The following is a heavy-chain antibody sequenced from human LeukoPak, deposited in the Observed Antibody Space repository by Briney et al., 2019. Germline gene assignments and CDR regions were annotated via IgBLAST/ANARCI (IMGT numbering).Heavy chain of an antibody. CDR1: GYTFTDYS. Sequence: ASVKVSCKSSGYTFTDYSVHWVRQVPGQGPEWIGWINPKNGGTNYAETFQGRVTMTRDTSITTAYMELSRLRSDDTAVYYCARDLYCNSPKCYSNWFDTWGQGTLVTVSS. V-gene: IGHV1-2*02. CDR2: INPKNGGT. D-gene: IGHD2/OR15-2a*01. CDR3: ARDLYCNSPKCYSNWFDT. J-gene: IGHJ5*02.